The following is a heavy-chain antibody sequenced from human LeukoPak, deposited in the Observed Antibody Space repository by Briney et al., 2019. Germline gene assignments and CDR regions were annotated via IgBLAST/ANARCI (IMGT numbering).Heavy chain of an antibody. J-gene: IGHJ4*02. CDR1: GFTFSSYA. CDR3: ARLAVAHPLDY. D-gene: IGHD6-19*01. V-gene: IGHV3-30-3*01. CDR2: ISYDGSNK. Sequence: GGSLRLSCAASGFTFSSYAMHWVRQAPGKGLEWVAVISYDGSNKYYADSVKGRFTISRDNSKNTLYLQMNSLGAEDTAVYYCARLAVAHPLDYWGQGTLVTVSS.